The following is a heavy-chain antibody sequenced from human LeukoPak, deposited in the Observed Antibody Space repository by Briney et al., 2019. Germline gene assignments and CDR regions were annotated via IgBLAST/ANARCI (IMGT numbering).Heavy chain of an antibody. J-gene: IGHJ4*02. Sequence: GGSLRPSCAASGFTFMNAWMSWVRQAPGKGLEWVGRVKSKTDGGTADYAAPVKGRFTISRDDSKNTLYLQLNSLKTEDTAVYYCATLKTGTSSFLWGQGTLVTVSS. CDR1: GFTFMNAW. CDR3: ATLKTGTSSFL. V-gene: IGHV3-15*01. CDR2: VKSKTDGGTA. D-gene: IGHD6-13*01.